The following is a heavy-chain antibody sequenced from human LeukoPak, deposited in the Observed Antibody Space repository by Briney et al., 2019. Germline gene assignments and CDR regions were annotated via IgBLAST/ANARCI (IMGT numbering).Heavy chain of an antibody. Sequence: GGSLRLSCVASGFAFSSYDMHCVRQATGKGLEWVSAIGTASDAYYPGTVRGRFTVSRDNAKNSLYLQMNSLRAGDTAVYYCARGYVYSYDYWGQGIMVTVSS. D-gene: IGHD3-16*01. CDR1: GFAFSSYD. J-gene: IGHJ4*02. V-gene: IGHV3-13*01. CDR2: IGTASDA. CDR3: ARGYVYSYDY.